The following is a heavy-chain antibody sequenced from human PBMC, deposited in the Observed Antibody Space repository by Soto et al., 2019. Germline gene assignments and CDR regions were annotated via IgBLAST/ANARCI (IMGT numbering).Heavy chain of an antibody. J-gene: IGHJ4*02. V-gene: IGHV4-4*07. CDR1: GGSISSYY. CDR2: IYTSGST. D-gene: IGHD3-22*01. Sequence: QVQLQESGPGLVKPSETLSLTCTVSGGSISSYYWSWIRQPAGKGLEWIGRIYTSGSTNYNPSLKSRVTMAVDTSKNQFSLKLSSVTAADTAVYYCARWHHNRSGYYFGGYYFDYWGQGTLVTVSS. CDR3: ARWHHNRSGYYFGGYYFDY.